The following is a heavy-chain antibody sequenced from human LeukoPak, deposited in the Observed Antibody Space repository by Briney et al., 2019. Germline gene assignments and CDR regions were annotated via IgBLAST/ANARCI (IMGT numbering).Heavy chain of an antibody. D-gene: IGHD3-22*01. CDR1: GFTFSSYS. CDR2: ISSSSSYI. V-gene: IGHV3-21*04. J-gene: IGHJ4*02. Sequence: PGGSLRLSCAASGFTFSSYSMNWVRQAPGKGLEWVSSISSSSSYIYYADSVKGRFTISRDNSKNTLYLQMNSLRAEDTAVYYCAKVSSSGYSYYFDYWGQGTLVTVSS. CDR3: AKVSSSGYSYYFDY.